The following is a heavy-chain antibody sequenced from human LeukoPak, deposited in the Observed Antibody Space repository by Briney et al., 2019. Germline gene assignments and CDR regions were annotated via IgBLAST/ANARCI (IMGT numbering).Heavy chain of an antibody. CDR2: ISGSGDIT. CDR1: GFTFSSYA. D-gene: IGHD3-10*01. CDR3: AKAVYYYGSGSHDY. Sequence: GGSLRLSCAASGFTFSSYAMSWVRQVPGKGLEWVSAISGSGDITDYADSVKGRFTISRDNSKITLYLLMNSLRAEDTAVYYCAKAVYYYGSGSHDYWGQGTLVTVSS. J-gene: IGHJ4*02. V-gene: IGHV3-23*01.